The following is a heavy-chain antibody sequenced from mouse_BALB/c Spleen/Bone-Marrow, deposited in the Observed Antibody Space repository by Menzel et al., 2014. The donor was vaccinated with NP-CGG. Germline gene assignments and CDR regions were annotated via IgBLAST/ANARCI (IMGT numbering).Heavy chain of an antibody. CDR1: GFTFTDYY. V-gene: IGHV7-3*02. J-gene: IGHJ4*01. Sequence: VQGVESGGGLVQPGGSLRLSCTPSGFTFTDYYMSWVRQPPGKALERLAFIRNKAYGYTTEYSASVRGRFTISRDNSQSLLYLQMNTLRAEDSATYYCARFPMNYWGQGSSATVSS. CDR3: ARFPMNY. CDR2: IRNKAYGYTT.